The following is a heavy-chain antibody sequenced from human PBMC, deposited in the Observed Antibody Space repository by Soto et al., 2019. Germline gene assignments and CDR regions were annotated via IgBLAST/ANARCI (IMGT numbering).Heavy chain of an antibody. D-gene: IGHD3-3*01. V-gene: IGHV1-46*01. CDR1: GYTFTSYY. Sequence: ASVKVSCKASGYTFTSYYMHWVRQAPGQGLEWVGIINPSGGSTSYAQKFQGRVTMTRDTSTSTVYMELSSLRSEDTAVYYCARESGLLEWLSPYYYYYGMDVWGQGTTVTVSS. J-gene: IGHJ6*02. CDR2: INPSGGST. CDR3: ARESGLLEWLSPYYYYYGMDV.